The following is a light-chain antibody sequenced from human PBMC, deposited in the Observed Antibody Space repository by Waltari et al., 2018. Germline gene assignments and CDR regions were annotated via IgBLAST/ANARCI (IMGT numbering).Light chain of an antibody. J-gene: IGKJ4*01. CDR2: DAS. CDR1: QSIGSY. CDR3: QQRQSWPLT. V-gene: IGKV3-11*01. Sequence: EIVLTPSPATLSLSPGERATLSCRASQSIGSYLGWYQQKPGQAPRLLIYDASNRATGIPARFSGSGSGTDFTLIISSLEPEDFAVYYCQQRQSWPLTFGGGTRVEIK.